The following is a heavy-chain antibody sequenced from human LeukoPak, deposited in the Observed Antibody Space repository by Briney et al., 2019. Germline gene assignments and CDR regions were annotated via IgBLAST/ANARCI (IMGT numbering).Heavy chain of an antibody. D-gene: IGHD5-18*01. J-gene: IGHJ4*02. CDR2: ISYGESYK. CDR3: AKGPRIQLWGIDY. Sequence: GGSLRLSCAASGFTFSNYGMHWVRQAPGKGLEWVAVISYGESYKYYADSVKGRFTISRDNSKNTLFLQMNSLRAEDTAVYYCAKGPRIQLWGIDYWGQGTLVTVSS. V-gene: IGHV3-30*18. CDR1: GFTFSNYG.